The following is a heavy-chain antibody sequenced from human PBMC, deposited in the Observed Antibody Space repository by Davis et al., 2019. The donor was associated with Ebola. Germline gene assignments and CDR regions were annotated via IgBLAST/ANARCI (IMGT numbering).Heavy chain of an antibody. CDR3: VIDRGSRQFDP. D-gene: IGHD6-25*01. Sequence: ASVKVSCKASGYTFNDYYMHWVRQAPGQGFEWMGWIDPNTGDTNCAQKFQGRVTMTRDTSINTAYVELSRLTSDDTAVYYCVIDRGSRQFDPWGQGALVTVSS. J-gene: IGHJ5*02. V-gene: IGHV1-2*02. CDR1: GYTFNDYY. CDR2: IDPNTGDT.